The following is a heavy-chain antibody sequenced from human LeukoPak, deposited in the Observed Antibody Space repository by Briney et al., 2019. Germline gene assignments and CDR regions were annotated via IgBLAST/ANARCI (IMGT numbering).Heavy chain of an antibody. CDR3: AKDIFPDRSSGWHGGAFDI. V-gene: IGHV3-9*01. CDR2: ISWNSGSI. J-gene: IGHJ3*02. Sequence: PGRSLRLSCAASGFTFDDYAMHWVRQAPGKGLEWVSGISWNSGSIGYADSVKGRFTISRDNAKNSLYLQMNSLRAEDTALYYCAKDIFPDRSSGWHGGAFDIWGQGTMVTVSS. D-gene: IGHD6-19*01. CDR1: GFTFDDYA.